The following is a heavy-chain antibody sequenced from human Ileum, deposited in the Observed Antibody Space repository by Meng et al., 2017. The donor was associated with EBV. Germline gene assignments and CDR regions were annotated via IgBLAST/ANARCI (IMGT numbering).Heavy chain of an antibody. CDR2: IYYTGST. CDR3: ARGTGTTFA. V-gene: IGHV4-61*01. J-gene: IGHJ5*02. CDR1: GGASTRCSNY. Sequence: QAQHRVSGPGLATPPATLALTCTVGGGASTRCSNYWSWIRQPPGEGLEWIGYIYYTGSTNYNPSLKSRVTISVDTSKNQFSLNLTSVTAADTAVYYCARGTGTTFAWGQGTLVTVSS. D-gene: IGHD1-1*01.